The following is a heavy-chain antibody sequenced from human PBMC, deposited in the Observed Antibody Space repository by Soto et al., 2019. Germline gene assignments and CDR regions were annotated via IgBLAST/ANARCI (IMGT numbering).Heavy chain of an antibody. CDR1: GGSFSSSSYY. D-gene: IGHD1-7*01. J-gene: IGHJ5*02. Sequence: SETLSLTCTVSGGSFSSSSYYWGWLRQPPGKGLEWIGCISYSRSTYYNPYLKSRVTISGYTSKNQFSLKLSSVTAADTAVYYCARHQWLTGTTGWFDPCGKGPLVT. CDR3: ARHQWLTGTTGWFDP. V-gene: IGHV4-39*01. CDR2: ISYSRST.